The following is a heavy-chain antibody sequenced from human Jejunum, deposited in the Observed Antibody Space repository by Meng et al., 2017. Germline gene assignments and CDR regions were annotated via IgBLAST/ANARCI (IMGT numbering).Heavy chain of an antibody. CDR3: ARGVGDIRVGFDY. Sequence: ESGPDLGKPSGTLSLTCEVSGDSISSTNWWDWLRQTPGKGLEWIGEIYHSGRTNFNPSLESRVTISVDESKNQFSLTLNSVTAADTAVYYCARGVGDIRVGFDYWGQGILVTVSS. V-gene: IGHV4-4*02. CDR2: IYHSGRT. J-gene: IGHJ4*02. D-gene: IGHD5-12*01. CDR1: GDSISSTNW.